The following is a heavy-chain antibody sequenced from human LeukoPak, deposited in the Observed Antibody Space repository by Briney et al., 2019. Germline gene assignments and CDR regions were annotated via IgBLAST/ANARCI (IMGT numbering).Heavy chain of an antibody. CDR2: INHSGST. J-gene: IGHJ4*02. CDR1: GGSFSGYY. Sequence: SETLSLTCAVYGGSFSGYYWSWIRQPPGKGLEWIGEINHSGSTNYNPSLKSRVTISVDTSKNQFSLKLSSVTAADTAVYYCARAYYYDSSGFMYCFDYWGQGTLVTVSS. V-gene: IGHV4-34*01. D-gene: IGHD3-22*01. CDR3: ARAYYYDSSGFMYCFDY.